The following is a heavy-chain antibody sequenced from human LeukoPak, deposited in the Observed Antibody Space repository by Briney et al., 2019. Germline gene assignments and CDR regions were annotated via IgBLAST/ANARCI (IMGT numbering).Heavy chain of an antibody. CDR1: GFTFSSYS. CDR2: ISSSSSYI. V-gene: IGHV3-21*01. D-gene: IGHD2-2*01. Sequence: GGSLRLSCAASGFTFSSYSMNWVRQAPGKGLEWVSSISSSSSYIYYADSVKGRFTISRDNAKNSLYLQMNSLRAEDTAVYYCARSVVPAAFDCWGQGTLVTVSS. J-gene: IGHJ4*02. CDR3: ARSVVPAAFDC.